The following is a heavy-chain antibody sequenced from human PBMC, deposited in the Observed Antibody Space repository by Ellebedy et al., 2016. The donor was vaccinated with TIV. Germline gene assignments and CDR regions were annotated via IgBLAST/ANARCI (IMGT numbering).Heavy chain of an antibody. CDR3: ARRGDRSGFDAFDI. Sequence: MPSETLSLTCTVSGGSFSSYYWSWIRQPPGKGLEWVGYIYYGGSTNYNPSLKSRVTISMNTSENQFSLKLSSVTAADTALYYCARRGDRSGFDAFDIWGQGTTVTVSS. J-gene: IGHJ3*02. D-gene: IGHD6-19*01. CDR2: IYYGGST. CDR1: GGSFSSYY. V-gene: IGHV4-59*08.